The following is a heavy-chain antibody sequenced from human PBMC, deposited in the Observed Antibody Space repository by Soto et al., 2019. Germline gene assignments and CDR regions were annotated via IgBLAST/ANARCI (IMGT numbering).Heavy chain of an antibody. J-gene: IGHJ6*02. CDR2: IIPIFGTA. CDR3: AVGSGSSPPPYGMDV. CDR1: GGTFSSYA. Sequence: QVQLVQSGAEVKKPGSSVKVSCKASGGTFSSYAISWVRQAPGQGLEWMGGIIPIFGTANYAQKFQGRVTTTADESTSTDYTELSSLRSEDAAVYYCAVGSGSSPPPYGMDVWGQGTTVTVSS. D-gene: IGHD3-10*01. V-gene: IGHV1-69*12.